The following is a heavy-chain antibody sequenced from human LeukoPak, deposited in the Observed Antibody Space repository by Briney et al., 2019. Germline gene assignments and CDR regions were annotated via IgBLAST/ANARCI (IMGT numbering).Heavy chain of an antibody. J-gene: IGHJ4*02. CDR2: INHSAST. V-gene: IGHV4-34*01. D-gene: IGHD2-15*01. CDR1: GGSVSSGTYQ. CDR3: ARGKDIVVVAAYDY. Sequence: SETLSLTCAVSGGSVSSGTYQWSWIRQPPGKGLEWIGEINHSASTNSNPPLKSRVTISLDTSKNQLSLKLSSVTAADTAVYYCARGKDIVVVAAYDYWGQGTLVTVSS.